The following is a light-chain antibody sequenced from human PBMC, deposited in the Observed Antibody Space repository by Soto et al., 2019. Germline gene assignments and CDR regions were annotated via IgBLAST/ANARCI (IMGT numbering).Light chain of an antibody. CDR3: SSYTSRSTRV. Sequence: SVLTQAASGSGSPGQSITISGTGTSSDVGGYNYVSWYQQHPGKAPKLMIYEVSNRPSGVSNRFSGSKSGNTASLTISGLQAEDEADYYCSSYTSRSTRVFGPGTKVIVL. CDR1: SSDVGGYNY. V-gene: IGLV2-14*01. CDR2: EVS. J-gene: IGLJ1*01.